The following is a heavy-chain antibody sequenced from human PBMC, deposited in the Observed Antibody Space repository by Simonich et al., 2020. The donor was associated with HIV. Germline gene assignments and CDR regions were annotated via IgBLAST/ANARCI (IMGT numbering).Heavy chain of an antibody. CDR1: GFTFDGYA. D-gene: IGHD6-6*01. CDR3: AKDRYSSSSGSFDY. V-gene: IGHV3-9*03. J-gene: IGHJ4*02. CDR2: IRCNRGSI. Sequence: EVQLVESGGGLVQPGRSLRLSCAASGFTFDGYAMHWVRQAPGKGMGWGLGIRCNRGSIGYADSVKGRFTISRDNAKNSLYLQMNSLRAEDMALYYCAKDRYSSSSGSFDYWGQGTLVTVSS.